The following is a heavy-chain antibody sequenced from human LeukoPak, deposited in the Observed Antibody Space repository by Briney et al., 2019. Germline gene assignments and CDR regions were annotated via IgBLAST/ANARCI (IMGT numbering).Heavy chain of an antibody. CDR2: INHSGST. CDR3: ARQSGWYPHWYFDL. V-gene: IGHV4-34*01. D-gene: IGHD6-19*01. CDR1: GGSFSGYY. J-gene: IGHJ2*01. Sequence: SETLSLTCAVYGGSFSGYYWSWIRQPPGKGLEWIGEINHSGSTTYNPSLKSRVSISVDASKKQFSLKLSSVTAADTAVYYCARQSGWYPHWYFDLWGRGTLVTVSS.